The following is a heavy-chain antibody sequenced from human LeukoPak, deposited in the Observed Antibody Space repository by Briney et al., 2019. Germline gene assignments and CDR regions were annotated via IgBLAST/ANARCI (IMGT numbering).Heavy chain of an antibody. CDR2: IYSGGST. D-gene: IGHD6-19*01. V-gene: IGHV3-53*01. CDR3: ARVPGSSGWYFDY. J-gene: IGHJ4*02. CDR1: GFTVTTNY. Sequence: PGGPLRPSCPASGFTVTTNYMTWVRPAPGKGRGWVSVIYSGGSTYHADSVKDRFTISRDDSKNTLYLQMNSLRAEDTAVYYCARVPGSSGWYFDYWGQGTLVTVSS.